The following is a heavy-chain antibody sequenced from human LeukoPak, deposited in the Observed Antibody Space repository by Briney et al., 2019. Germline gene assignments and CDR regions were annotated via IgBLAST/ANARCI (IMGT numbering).Heavy chain of an antibody. D-gene: IGHD3-9*01. Sequence: PGGSLRLSCAASGFTFSNAWMSWVRQAPGKRLEWVGRIKSKTVGGTTDYAAPVKGRFTISRDDSKNTLYLQMNSLKTEDTAVYYCTTDGLGSLLRYFDWTVSAGDYWGQGTLVTVSS. J-gene: IGHJ4*02. CDR2: IKSKTVGGTT. CDR1: GFTFSNAW. CDR3: TTDGLGSLLRYFDWTVSAGDY. V-gene: IGHV3-15*01.